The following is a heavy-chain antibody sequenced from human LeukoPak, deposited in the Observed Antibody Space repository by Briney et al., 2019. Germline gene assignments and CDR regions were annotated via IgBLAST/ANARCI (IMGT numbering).Heavy chain of an antibody. J-gene: IGHJ6*02. D-gene: IGHD4-17*01. CDR1: GFSFSTYG. Sequence: PGTSLRLSCAASGFSFSTYGMHWVRQAPLKGLEWVAAISYDGRNQNYADSVKGRFTIFRDNSKNTLYLQMNSLRAEDTAVYYCAKDLRVTIYYGMDVWGQGTTVTVSS. V-gene: IGHV3-30*18. CDR2: ISYDGRNQ. CDR3: AKDLRVTIYYGMDV.